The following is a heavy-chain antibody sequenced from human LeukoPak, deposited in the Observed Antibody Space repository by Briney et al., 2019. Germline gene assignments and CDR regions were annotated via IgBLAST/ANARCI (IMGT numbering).Heavy chain of an antibody. CDR1: GFTVSSNY. J-gene: IGHJ4*02. D-gene: IGHD3-22*01. CDR3: ARVGYDSSGYQDY. V-gene: IGHV3-53*01. Sequence: GGSLRLSCAASGFTVSSNYMSWVRQAPGKGLEWVSVIYSGGSTYYADSVKGRFTISRDNSKNTLYLQMNSLRAEDTAVYYCARVGYDSSGYQDYWGQGNLVTVSS. CDR2: IYSGGST.